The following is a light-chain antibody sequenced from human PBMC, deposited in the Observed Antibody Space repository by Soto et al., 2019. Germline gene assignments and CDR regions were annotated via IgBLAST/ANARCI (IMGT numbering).Light chain of an antibody. CDR3: SSYTTTSTWV. CDR1: ITDVGSSNY. J-gene: IGLJ2*01. Sequence: QSALTQPASVSGSPGQSITISCTGTITDVGSSNYVSWYKQHPGKAPKLMIYDLSNRPSGVSNRFSGSKSGNTASLTISGLQAEDEADYYCSSYTTTSTWVFGGGTKVTVL. V-gene: IGLV2-14*01. CDR2: DLS.